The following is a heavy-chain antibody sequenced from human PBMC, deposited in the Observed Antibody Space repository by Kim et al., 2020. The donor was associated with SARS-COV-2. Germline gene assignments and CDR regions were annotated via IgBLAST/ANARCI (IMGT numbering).Heavy chain of an antibody. V-gene: IGHV4-39*01. CDR2: T. CDR3: ARYSTVTNVDS. J-gene: IGHJ5*02. Sequence: TYNNPSLKSRVTISVDTSKNQFSLKLSSVTAADTAVYYCARYSTVTNVDSWGQGTLVTVSS. D-gene: IGHD4-17*01.